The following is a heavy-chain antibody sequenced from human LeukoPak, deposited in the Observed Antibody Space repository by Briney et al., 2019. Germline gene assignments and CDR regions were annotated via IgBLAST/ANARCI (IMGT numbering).Heavy chain of an antibody. Sequence: GGSLRLSCAASGFTFSSYSMNWVRQAPGKGLEWVSSISSSSSYIYYADSVKGRFTISRDNAKNSLYLQMNSLRAEDTAVYYCARRGVVVIVGAFDIWGQGTMVTVSS. CDR3: ARRGVVVIVGAFDI. D-gene: IGHD3-22*01. CDR2: ISSSSSYI. J-gene: IGHJ3*02. V-gene: IGHV3-21*04. CDR1: GFTFSSYS.